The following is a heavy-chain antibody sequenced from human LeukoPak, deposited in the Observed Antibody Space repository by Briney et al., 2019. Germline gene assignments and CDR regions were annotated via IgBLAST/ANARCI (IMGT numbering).Heavy chain of an antibody. Sequence: ASVKVSCKASGGTFSSYAISWVRQAPGQGLEWMGWINPNSGGTNYAQKFQGRVTMTRDTSISTAYMELSRLRSDDTAVYYCARSQYQLQIIDYWGQGTLDTVSS. CDR2: INPNSGGT. D-gene: IGHD2-2*01. CDR1: GGTFSSYA. CDR3: ARSQYQLQIIDY. J-gene: IGHJ4*02. V-gene: IGHV1-2*02.